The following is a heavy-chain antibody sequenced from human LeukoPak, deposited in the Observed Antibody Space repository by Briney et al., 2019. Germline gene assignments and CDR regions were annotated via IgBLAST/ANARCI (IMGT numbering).Heavy chain of an antibody. CDR3: VRDRELNY. J-gene: IGHJ4*02. CDR2: IYDSGST. Sequence: SETLSPTCTVSGGSIRSSYYYWGWIRQPPGKGLEWIGSIYDSGSTYYNPSLKSRVTISVDTSKNQFSLKLTSVTAADTAVYYCVRDRELNYWGQGTLVTVSS. CDR1: GGSIRSSYYY. V-gene: IGHV4-39*07. D-gene: IGHD1-7*01.